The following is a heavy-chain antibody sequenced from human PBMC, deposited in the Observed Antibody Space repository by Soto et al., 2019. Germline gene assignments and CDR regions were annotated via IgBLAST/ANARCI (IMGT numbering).Heavy chain of an antibody. J-gene: IGHJ5*02. V-gene: IGHV3-53*01. CDR1: GFTVSNTY. D-gene: IGHD2-2*01. CDR2: IYTAGGT. Sequence: GGSLRLSCAASGFTVSNTYMTWVRQPPGKGLECVSVIYTAGGTNYADSVKGRFIISRDNSKDTLYLQMNSLRAEDTAVYYCARALPVAKGGFDPWGQGTLVTVYS. CDR3: ARALPVAKGGFDP.